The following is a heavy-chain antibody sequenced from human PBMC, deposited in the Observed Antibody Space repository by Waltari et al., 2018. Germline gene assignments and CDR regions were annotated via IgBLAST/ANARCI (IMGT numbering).Heavy chain of an antibody. Sequence: EVQLVQSGAAVKKPGASLKISCKGSGYSFTSYWIGWVRHMPGKGLEWMGIIYPGDSDTRYSPSFQGQVTISADKSISTAYLQWSSLKASDTAMYYCARQGGRFLEWGYFDYWGQGTLVTVSS. CDR3: ARQGGRFLEWGYFDY. CDR2: IYPGDSDT. V-gene: IGHV5-51*01. D-gene: IGHD3-3*01. CDR1: GYSFTSYW. J-gene: IGHJ4*02.